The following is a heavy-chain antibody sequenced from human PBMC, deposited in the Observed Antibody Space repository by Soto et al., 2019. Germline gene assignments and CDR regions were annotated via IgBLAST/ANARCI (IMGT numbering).Heavy chain of an antibody. J-gene: IGHJ5*02. CDR1: GYSFTVYW. CDR2: IAPSDSYT. CDR3: ARHEGGLKNWFDP. Sequence: EVQLVQSGAEVKKPGESLRISCKGSGYSFTVYWISWVRQMPGKGLEWMGRIAPSDSYTNYSPSFQGHVTISADKSISTAYLQWSSLKASDTAMYYCARHEGGLKNWFDPWGQGTLVTVSS. V-gene: IGHV5-10-1*01. D-gene: IGHD3-16*01.